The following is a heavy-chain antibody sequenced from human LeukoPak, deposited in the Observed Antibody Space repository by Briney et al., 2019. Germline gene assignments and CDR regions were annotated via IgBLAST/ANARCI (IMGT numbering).Heavy chain of an antibody. V-gene: IGHV1-8*01. CDR3: ARTCSGTSCSDFDY. CDR1: GYTFTSFD. Sequence: GASVKVSCKASGYTFTSFDINWVRQATGQGLEWMGWMNPNSGNTGYAQKFQGRVTMTRSTSISTAYMELNSLKSEDTAVYYCARTCSGTSCSDFDYWGQRTMVTVSS. D-gene: IGHD2-2*01. CDR2: MNPNSGNT. J-gene: IGHJ4*02.